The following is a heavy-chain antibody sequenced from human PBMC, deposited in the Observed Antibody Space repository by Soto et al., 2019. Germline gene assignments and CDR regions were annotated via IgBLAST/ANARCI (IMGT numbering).Heavy chain of an antibody. J-gene: IGHJ4*02. V-gene: IGHV3-53*01. CDR3: ARGVPITPGTFDY. CDR2: IYSGCST. Sequence: PGGSLRLSCAASGFTVSSTYMSWVRQAPGKGLEWISIIYSGCSTFYADSVKGRFTISRDNSKNTLYLQMNSLRAEDTAVYYCARGVPITPGTFDYRGQGTLVTVSS. D-gene: IGHD5-12*01. CDR1: GFTVSSTY.